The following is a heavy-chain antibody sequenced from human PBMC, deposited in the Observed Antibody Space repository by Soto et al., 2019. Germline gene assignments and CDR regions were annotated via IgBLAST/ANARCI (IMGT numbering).Heavy chain of an antibody. J-gene: IGHJ4*01. V-gene: IGHV3-15*07. D-gene: IGHD2-8*01. CDR1: GFTFSDAW. CDR2: IKSKADGGTT. CDR3: STDCNFNGTLVRLDY. Sequence: PGGSLRLSCAASGFTFSDAWINWVRQAPGKGLEWVGRIKSKADGGTTDFAAPVKGRFAISRDDSKNMAYLQTYSLKTEHTAVYYSSTDCNFNGTLVRLDYWGHGPLVTVS.